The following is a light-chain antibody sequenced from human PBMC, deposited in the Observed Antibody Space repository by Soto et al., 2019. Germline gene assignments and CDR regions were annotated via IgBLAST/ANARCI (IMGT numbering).Light chain of an antibody. V-gene: IGLV2-14*01. CDR3: SSYTSSIVV. J-gene: IGLJ2*01. CDR1: SSDVGGYNY. Sequence: QSALTQPASVSGSPGQSITISCTGTSSDVGGYNYVSWYQQHPGKAPKLMIYEVSNRPSGVSNRFSGSKSGNTPSLTISGLQAEDEADYYCSSYTSSIVVFGGGTKLTV. CDR2: EVS.